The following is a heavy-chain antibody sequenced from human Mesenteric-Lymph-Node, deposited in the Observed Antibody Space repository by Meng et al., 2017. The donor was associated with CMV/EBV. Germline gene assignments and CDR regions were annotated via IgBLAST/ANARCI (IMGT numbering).Heavy chain of an antibody. D-gene: IGHD3-10*01. CDR2: IYYSGST. CDR1: GGSISSSSYY. Sequence: SETLSLTCTVSGGSISSSSYYWGWIRQPPGKGLEWIGSIYYSGSTYYNPSLKSRVTISVDTSKNQFSLKLSSVTAADTAVYYCARADTLVRGIFTAAWFDPWGQGTLVTVSS. V-gene: IGHV4-39*07. J-gene: IGHJ5*02. CDR3: ARADTLVRGIFTAAWFDP.